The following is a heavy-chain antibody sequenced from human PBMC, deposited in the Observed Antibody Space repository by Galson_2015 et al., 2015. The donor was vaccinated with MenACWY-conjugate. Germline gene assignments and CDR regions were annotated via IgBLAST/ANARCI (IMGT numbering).Heavy chain of an antibody. CDR3: ARDDRGSFYNTLYWFVP. D-gene: IGHD1-1*01. CDR1: GDSFSSDS. J-gene: IGHJ5*02. Sequence: SVIVSCKVSGDSFSSDSIGWGRQGSGHGLELMGGIIPISGTTNYVEEFQGRVTITAESSTSSVYMELSRLKSEDTAMYYCARDDRGSFYNTLYWFVPWRQGTQVTVSS. V-gene: IGHV1-69*13. CDR2: IIPISGTT.